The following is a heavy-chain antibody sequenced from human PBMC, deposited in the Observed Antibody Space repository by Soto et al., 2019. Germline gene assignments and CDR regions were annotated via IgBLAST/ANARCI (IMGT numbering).Heavy chain of an antibody. CDR1: GYTFTGYY. J-gene: IGHJ3*02. V-gene: IGHV1-2*02. D-gene: IGHD3-22*01. CDR3: AREPRGYDSSGYYGFLHAFDI. Sequence: QVQLVQSGAEVKKPGASVKVSCKASGYTFTGYYMHWVRQAPGQGLEWMGWINPNSGGTNYAQKFQGRVTMTRDTSISTAYMELSRLRSDDTAVYYCAREPRGYDSSGYYGFLHAFDIWGQGTMVTVSS. CDR2: INPNSGGT.